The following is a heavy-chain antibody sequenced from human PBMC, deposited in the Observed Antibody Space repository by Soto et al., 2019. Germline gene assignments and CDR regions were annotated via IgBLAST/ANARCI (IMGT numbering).Heavy chain of an antibody. CDR3: ARDRERVVPYYYYYYGMDV. Sequence: PSETLSLTCAVYGGSFSGYYWSWIRQPPGKGLEWIGEINHSGSTNYNPSLKSRVTISVDTSKNQFSLKLSSVTAADTAVYYCARDRERVVPYYYYYYGMDVWGQGTPVTVSS. V-gene: IGHV4-34*01. CDR1: GGSFSGYY. D-gene: IGHD3-3*01. CDR2: INHSGST. J-gene: IGHJ6*02.